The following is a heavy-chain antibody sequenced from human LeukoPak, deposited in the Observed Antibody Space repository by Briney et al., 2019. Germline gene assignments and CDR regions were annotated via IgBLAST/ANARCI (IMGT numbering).Heavy chain of an antibody. Sequence: PGGSLRLSCAASGFTFSSYAMHWVRQAPGKGLEWVAVISCDGSNKYYADSVKGRFTISRDNSKNTLYLQMNSLRAEDTAVYYCARSPQYYDFWSGYYLGVDYWGQGTLVTVSS. CDR2: ISCDGSNK. CDR1: GFTFSSYA. V-gene: IGHV3-30-3*01. D-gene: IGHD3-3*01. CDR3: ARSPQYYDFWSGYYLGVDY. J-gene: IGHJ4*02.